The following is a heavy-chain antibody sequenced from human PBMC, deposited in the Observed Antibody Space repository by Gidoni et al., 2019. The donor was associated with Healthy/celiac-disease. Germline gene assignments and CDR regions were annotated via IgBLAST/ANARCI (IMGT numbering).Heavy chain of an antibody. V-gene: IGHV4-39*01. D-gene: IGHD3-3*01. CDR2: IYYSGST. CDR3: ARHGDFWSGYSDVMLFYDY. Sequence: QLQLQESGPGLVKPSETLSLPCTVYGGSISSSSYYWGWIRQPPGKGLEWIGSIYYSGSTYYNPSLKSRVTISVDTSKNQFSLKLSSVTAADTAVYYCARHGDFWSGYSDVMLFYDYWGQGTLVTVSS. CDR1: GGSISSSSYY. J-gene: IGHJ4*02.